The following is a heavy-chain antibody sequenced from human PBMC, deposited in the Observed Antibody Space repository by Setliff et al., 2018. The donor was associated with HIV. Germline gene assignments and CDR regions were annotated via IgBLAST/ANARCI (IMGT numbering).Heavy chain of an antibody. CDR2: IYYSGST. CDR3: ARSPPTTFWSGYTYYYYMDV. J-gene: IGHJ6*03. D-gene: IGHD3-3*01. V-gene: IGHV4-59*01. Sequence: LSLTCTVSGGSIRSYYWSWIRQPPGKGLEWIGYIYYSGSTNYNPSLKSRVTISVDTSKNQFSLKLNSVTAADTAVYYCARSPPTTFWSGYTYYYYMDVWGKGTTVTVSS. CDR1: GGSIRSYY.